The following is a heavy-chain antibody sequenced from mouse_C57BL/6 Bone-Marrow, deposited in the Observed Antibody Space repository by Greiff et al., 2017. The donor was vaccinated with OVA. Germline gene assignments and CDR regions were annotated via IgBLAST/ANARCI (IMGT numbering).Heavy chain of an antibody. Sequence: EVKLVESGGGLVQPGGSMKLSCAASGLTFSDAWMDWVRQSPEKGLEWVAEIRNKANNHATYYAESVKGRFTISSDDSKSSVYLQMNSLRAEDTGIYYCTRSIYYYGSSYDYAMDYWGQGTSVTVSS. CDR1: GLTFSDAW. V-gene: IGHV6-6*01. D-gene: IGHD1-1*01. J-gene: IGHJ4*01. CDR3: TRSIYYYGSSYDYAMDY. CDR2: IRNKANNHAT.